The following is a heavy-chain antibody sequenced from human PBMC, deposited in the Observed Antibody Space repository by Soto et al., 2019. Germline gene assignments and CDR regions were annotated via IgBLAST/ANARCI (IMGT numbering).Heavy chain of an antibody. Sequence: QVQLVQSGAEVKKPGASVKVSCKASGYTFTNYEISWVRQATGQGLEWMGWMNPGSGNTGYAHKFQGRVTMTRNLSISTAYMELSKLGSDDTAIYYCARVRVVVGATIDSWGQGTLVTVSS. CDR3: ARVRVVVGATIDS. V-gene: IGHV1-8*01. D-gene: IGHD2-15*01. CDR2: MNPGSGNT. CDR1: GYTFTNYE. J-gene: IGHJ4*02.